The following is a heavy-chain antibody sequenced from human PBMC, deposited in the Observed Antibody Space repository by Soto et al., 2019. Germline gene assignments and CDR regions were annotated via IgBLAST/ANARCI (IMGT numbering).Heavy chain of an antibody. D-gene: IGHD5-18*01. CDR2: ISAYNGNT. V-gene: IGHV1-18*01. CDR1: GYTFTSYG. J-gene: IGHJ4*02. CDR3: ARAAREALVRGAFNS. Sequence: ASVKVSCKASGYTFTSYGISWVRQAPGQGLEWMGWISAYNGNTNYVQKFQGRVSMTTDTSTNTAYLELRSLRSDDTAVYYCARAAREALVRGAFNSWGQGTLVTVSS.